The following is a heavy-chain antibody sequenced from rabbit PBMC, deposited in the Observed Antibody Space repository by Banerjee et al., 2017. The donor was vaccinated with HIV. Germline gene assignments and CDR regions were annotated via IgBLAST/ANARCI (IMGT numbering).Heavy chain of an antibody. D-gene: IGHD3-3*01. V-gene: IGHV1S43*01. CDR1: GFDLSSYYY. Sequence: QEQLVESGGGLVQPEGYLTLTCTASGFDLSSYYYMCWVRQSPGKWLELIGCFYTGSGSTYSASWVNGRFTISRSSSLSTVTLQMTSLTAADTATYFCARGFVAGVLGLWGPGTLVTVS. CDR3: ARGFVAGVLGL. J-gene: IGHJ4*01. CDR2: FYTGSGST.